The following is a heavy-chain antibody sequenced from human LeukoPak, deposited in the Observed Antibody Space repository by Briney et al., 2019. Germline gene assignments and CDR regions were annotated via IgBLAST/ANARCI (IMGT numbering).Heavy chain of an antibody. CDR1: GGSISSYY. V-gene: IGHV4-4*07. CDR3: AREGSMTARPFVSIDY. CDR2: IHTSGST. J-gene: IGHJ4*02. D-gene: IGHD6-6*01. Sequence: KSSETLSLTCTVSGGSISSYYWSWIRQPAGKGLEWIGRIHTSGSTDYNTSLESRVTMSVDTSKNQFSLKLSSVTAADTAVYYCAREGSMTARPFVSIDYWGQGTLVTVSS.